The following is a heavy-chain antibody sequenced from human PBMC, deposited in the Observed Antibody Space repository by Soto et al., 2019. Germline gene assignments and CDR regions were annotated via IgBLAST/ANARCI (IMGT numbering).Heavy chain of an antibody. D-gene: IGHD3-10*01. CDR1: GFTFSSYA. Sequence: GGSLRLSCAASGFTFSSYAMHWVRQAPGKGLEWVAVISYDGSNKYYADSVKGRFTISRDNSKNTLYLQMNSLRAEDTVVYYCANTYYGSGSYYNGFEYWGQGTRVTVSS. CDR2: ISYDGSNK. CDR3: ANTYYGSGSYYNGFEY. V-gene: IGHV3-30*18. J-gene: IGHJ4*02.